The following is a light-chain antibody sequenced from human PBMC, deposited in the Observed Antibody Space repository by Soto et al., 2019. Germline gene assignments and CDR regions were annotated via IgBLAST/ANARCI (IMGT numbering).Light chain of an antibody. Sequence: DIQMTQSPSTLSASVGDRVTITCWASQSSSNWLAWYQQKPGKAPKLLIYDASSLESGVPSRFSGSGSGTEFTLTISSLQPDDFATYYCQQYNNYWPGTFGQGTKVEIK. CDR3: QQYNNYWPGT. V-gene: IGKV1-5*01. J-gene: IGKJ1*01. CDR2: DAS. CDR1: QSSSNW.